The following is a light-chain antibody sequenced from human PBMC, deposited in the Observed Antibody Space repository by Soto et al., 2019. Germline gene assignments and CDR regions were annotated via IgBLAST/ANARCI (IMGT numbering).Light chain of an antibody. V-gene: IGLV2-23*02. CDR3: CSYAGSGTPYV. Sequence: QPVLTQPASGSGSPRQSISLSCTGTSNDVGRYNLVSWCQQHPGKAPKLIIYEVTKRPSGFSNRFSASKSGNTASLTISGLQAEDEADYYCCSYAGSGTPYVFGTGTKVTVL. CDR1: SNDVGRYNL. CDR2: EVT. J-gene: IGLJ1*01.